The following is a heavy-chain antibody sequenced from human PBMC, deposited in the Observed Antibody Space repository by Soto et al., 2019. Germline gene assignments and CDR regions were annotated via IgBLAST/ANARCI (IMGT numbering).Heavy chain of an antibody. J-gene: IGHJ6*02. Sequence: GGSLRLSCAASGFTFGDYSMHWVRQALGKGLEWVPLFSWDGSSTYYGDSVKGRFTISRDNSKNSLYLQMNSLRPEDTAVYYCAKAVGGYYYGMDVWGQGTTVTVSS. CDR3: AKAVGGYYYGMDV. V-gene: IGHV3-43*01. CDR2: FSWDGSST. D-gene: IGHD3-16*01. CDR1: GFTFGDYS.